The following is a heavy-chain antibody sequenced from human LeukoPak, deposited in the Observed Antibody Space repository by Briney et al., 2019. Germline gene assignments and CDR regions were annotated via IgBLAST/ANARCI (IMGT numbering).Heavy chain of an antibody. CDR1: GFTFSSYT. V-gene: IGHV3-21*01. CDR2: IASSSTYI. J-gene: IGHJ4*02. D-gene: IGHD5-12*01. Sequence: GGSLRLSCAASGFTFSSYTMNWVRQAPGKGLEWVSCIASSSTYIYYADSVKGRFTISRDNAENSLYLQLNSLRADDTAVYYYASGYDFDYWGQGTLVTVSS. CDR3: ASGYDFDY.